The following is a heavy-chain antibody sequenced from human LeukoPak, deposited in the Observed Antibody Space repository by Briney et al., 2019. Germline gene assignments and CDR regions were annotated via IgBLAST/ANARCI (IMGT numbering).Heavy chain of an antibody. D-gene: IGHD2-2*01. CDR2: ISYGGSNR. V-gene: IGHV3-30*04. J-gene: IGHJ4*02. CDR3: AKDLQGHYALDY. Sequence: GGSLRLSCAASGFTFSSYAMHWVRQAPGKGLEWVAVISYGGSNRYYADSVKGRSTISRDNSKNTLYLQMNSLRTEDTAVYYCAKDLQGHYALDYWGRGTLVTVSS. CDR1: GFTFSSYA.